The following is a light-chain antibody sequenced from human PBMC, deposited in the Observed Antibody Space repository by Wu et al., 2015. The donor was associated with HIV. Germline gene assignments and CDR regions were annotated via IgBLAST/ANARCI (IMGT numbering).Light chain of an antibody. CDR2: DTS. Sequence: EIVLTQSPATLSLSPGDRATLSCRASQSIGNYLAWYQQKPGQIPRLLFFDTSNRATDIPPRFSGRGSGTDFTLTISSLESEDFALYYCQQRLNWPPVTFGQGTRLEIK. CDR1: QSIGNY. CDR3: QQRLNWPPVT. V-gene: IGKV3-11*01. J-gene: IGKJ5*01.